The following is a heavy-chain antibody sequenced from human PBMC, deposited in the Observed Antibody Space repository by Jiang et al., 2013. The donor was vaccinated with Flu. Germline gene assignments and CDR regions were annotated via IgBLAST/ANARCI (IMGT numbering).Heavy chain of an antibody. J-gene: IGHJ4*02. V-gene: IGHV1-2*02. CDR3: ARFPAAVPDY. D-gene: IGHD6-13*01. CDR1: GYTFSDYY. Sequence: EVKKPGASVKVSCKASGYTFSDYYMHWVRQAPGQGLEWMGWINPNSGGTNYAQKFEGRVTMTRDTSVSTAYMEVNKLRSDDTAVYYCARFPAAVPDYWGQGTLVTVSS. CDR2: INPNSGGT.